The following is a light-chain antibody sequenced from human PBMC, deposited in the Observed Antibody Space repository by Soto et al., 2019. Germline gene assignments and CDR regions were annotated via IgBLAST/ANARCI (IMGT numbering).Light chain of an antibody. Sequence: QSALTQPASVSGSPGQSITISCTGTSSDVGGYNYVSWYQQHPGKAPKLMIYDVNNRPSGVSNRFSGSKSGNTASLTISGLQAEDEADYYCISYTTSSTLVVFGGGTQLTVL. CDR2: DVN. J-gene: IGLJ2*01. V-gene: IGLV2-14*01. CDR3: ISYTTSSTLVV. CDR1: SSDVGGYNY.